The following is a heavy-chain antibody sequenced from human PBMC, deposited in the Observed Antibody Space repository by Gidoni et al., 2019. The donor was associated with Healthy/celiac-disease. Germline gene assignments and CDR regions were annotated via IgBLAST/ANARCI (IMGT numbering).Heavy chain of an antibody. Sequence: EVQLVESGGGLVQPGRSLRLSCPASGFTFGDYAMTWFRQAPGKGLEWVVFIRSKAYGGTTEYAASVKGRFTISRDDSKSIAYLQMNSLKTEDTAVYYCTREERLGYCSGGSCYSGFSAFDIWGQGTMVTVSS. V-gene: IGHV3-49*03. J-gene: IGHJ3*02. CDR2: IRSKAYGGTT. CDR1: GFTFGDYA. D-gene: IGHD2-15*01. CDR3: TREERLGYCSGGSCYSGFSAFDI.